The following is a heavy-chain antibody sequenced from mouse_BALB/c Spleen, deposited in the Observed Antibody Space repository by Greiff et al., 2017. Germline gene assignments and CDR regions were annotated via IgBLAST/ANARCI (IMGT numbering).Heavy chain of an antibody. CDR2: INPSNGGT. CDR1: GYTFTSYY. J-gene: IGHJ3*01. V-gene: IGHV1S81*02. D-gene: IGHD4-1*02. CDR3: TRATGFAY. Sequence: VQLQQSGAELVKPGASVKLSCKASGYTFTSYYMYWVKQRPGQGLEWIGEINPSNGGTNFNEKFKSKATLTVDKSSSTAYMQLSSLTSEDSAVYYCTRATGFAYWGQGTLVTVSA.